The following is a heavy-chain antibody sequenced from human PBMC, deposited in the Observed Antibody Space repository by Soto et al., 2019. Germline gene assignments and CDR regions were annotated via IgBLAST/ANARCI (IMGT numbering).Heavy chain of an antibody. CDR3: TRDLDYHGNSESFTI. J-gene: IGHJ3*02. CDR1: GYSFTSYC. CDR2: IYPYDSNT. V-gene: IGHV5-51*01. Sequence: PWESLKISWKDSGYSFTSYCGAWVRQTPGKGLAWMGIIYPYDSNTRYSPSFQGQVTISADKSVNTAYLQWSSLKASDTAMYFCTRDLDYHGNSESFTIWGQGTMVTVSS. D-gene: IGHD3-10*01.